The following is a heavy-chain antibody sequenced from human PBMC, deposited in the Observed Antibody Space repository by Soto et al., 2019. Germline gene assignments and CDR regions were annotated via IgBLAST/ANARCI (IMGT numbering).Heavy chain of an antibody. J-gene: IGHJ4*02. CDR1: GVSVSSSSYY. V-gene: IGHV4-39*01. CDR2: MFYTGNA. D-gene: IGHD6-19*01. CDR3: ARQVRSPNVAVAGVDY. Sequence: QVQLQESGPRLVKPSETLSLTCTVSGVSVSSSSYYWGWIRQPPGQGLEWIGNMFYTGNAYSNPPLQSRFTISVDASNKQFSLKLGSMTAADTAVYYGARQVRSPNVAVAGVDYWGQGTPVTVST.